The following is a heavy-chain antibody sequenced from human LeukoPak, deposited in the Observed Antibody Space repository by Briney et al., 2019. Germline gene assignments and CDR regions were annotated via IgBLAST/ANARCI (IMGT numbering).Heavy chain of an antibody. Sequence: PGGSLRLSCAASGFGVSNNYMSWVRQAPGKGLEWVSALYSGGVTYYADSVKGRFTISSDTSQNTLCLQMNSLRVEDTALYYCARQVGPSTTFDIWGLGTMVTVSS. CDR3: ARQVGPSTTFDI. CDR2: LYSGGVT. J-gene: IGHJ3*02. D-gene: IGHD1-14*01. V-gene: IGHV3-53*01. CDR1: GFGVSNNY.